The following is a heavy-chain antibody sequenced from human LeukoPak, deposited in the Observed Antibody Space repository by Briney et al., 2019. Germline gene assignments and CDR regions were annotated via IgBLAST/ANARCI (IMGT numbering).Heavy chain of an antibody. J-gene: IGHJ4*02. D-gene: IGHD3-16*01. CDR2: IYTSGST. CDR1: GGSISSYY. CDR3: ARGLSKYYFDY. V-gene: IGHV4-4*07. Sequence: PSETVSLTCSVSGGSISSYYWSWLRQPAGKGLEWIGRIYTSGSTNYNPSLKSRVTMSVDTSKNQFSLKLSSVTAADTAVYYCARGLSKYYFDYWGQGTLVTVSS.